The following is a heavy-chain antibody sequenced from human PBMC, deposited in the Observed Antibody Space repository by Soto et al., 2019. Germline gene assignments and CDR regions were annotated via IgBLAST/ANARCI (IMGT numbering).Heavy chain of an antibody. Sequence: GGSMRLSCAASGFTFSNYWMHWVRQATGKGLVWVSRINSGGSSTSYADSVKGRFTVSRDNARNTLYLQMNSLRPEDTAVYYCARAYCSGGSCYSGDAFDIWGQGTMVTVSS. V-gene: IGHV3-74*01. J-gene: IGHJ3*02. CDR2: INSGGSST. CDR3: ARAYCSGGSCYSGDAFDI. CDR1: GFTFSNYW. D-gene: IGHD2-15*01.